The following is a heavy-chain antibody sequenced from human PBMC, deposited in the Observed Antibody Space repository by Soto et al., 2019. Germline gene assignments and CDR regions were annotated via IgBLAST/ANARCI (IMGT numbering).Heavy chain of an antibody. J-gene: IGHJ4*02. CDR1: GTSFGTYY. Sequence: QVRLQESGPGLVKPSETLSLTCAVSGTSFGTYYWSWIRQPPGKGLEWIGYIFYSGHLKYNPALKGRLTISVDPPKTQISLRLTSVTAADTAVYYGAREGGGYRFDYWGQGALVTVSS. D-gene: IGHD1-26*01. CDR3: AREGGGYRFDY. V-gene: IGHV4-59*01. CDR2: IFYSGHL.